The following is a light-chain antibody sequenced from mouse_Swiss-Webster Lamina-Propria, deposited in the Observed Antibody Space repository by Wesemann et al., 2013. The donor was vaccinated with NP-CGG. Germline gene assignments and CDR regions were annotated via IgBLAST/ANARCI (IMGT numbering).Light chain of an antibody. CDR1: QSLLNSGNQKNY. Sequence: DIVMTQSPSSLSVSAGEKVTMSCKSSQSLLNSGNQKNYLAWYQQKPGQPPKLLIYGASTRESGVPDRFTGSGSGTDFTLTISSVQAEDLAVYFCQQDYSSPYTFGGGTKLEIK. CDR2: GAS. CDR3: QQDYSSPYT. V-gene: IGKV8-28*01. J-gene: IGKJ2*01.